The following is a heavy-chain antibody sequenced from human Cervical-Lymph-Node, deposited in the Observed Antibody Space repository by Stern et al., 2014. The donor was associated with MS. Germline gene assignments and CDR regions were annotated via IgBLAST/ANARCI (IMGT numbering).Heavy chain of an antibody. J-gene: IGHJ4*02. CDR3: ARVGYTGYLVDY. CDR1: GFTFSDYY. D-gene: IGHD5-12*01. Sequence: VQLVESGGDLVKPGGSLRLSCAASGFTFSDYYMSWIRQAPGQGLEWVSYISSSGNTIYYADSVKGRFTISRDNAKNSLYLQMNSLRAEDTAVFYCARVGYTGYLVDYWGQGTLVTVSS. V-gene: IGHV3-11*01. CDR2: ISSSGNTI.